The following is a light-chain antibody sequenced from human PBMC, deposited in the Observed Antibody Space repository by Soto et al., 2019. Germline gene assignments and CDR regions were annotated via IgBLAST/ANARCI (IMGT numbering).Light chain of an antibody. Sequence: EIVMTQSPATLSVSPGERATLSCRASQSVSSNLAWYQQKPGQAPRLLIYDTSIRASGIPARLSGSGSGTDFTLTISSLDPEDFAVYYCQQRSNRPLTFGQGTRLEIK. CDR3: QQRSNRPLT. CDR1: QSVSSN. J-gene: IGKJ5*01. V-gene: IGKV3-11*01. CDR2: DTS.